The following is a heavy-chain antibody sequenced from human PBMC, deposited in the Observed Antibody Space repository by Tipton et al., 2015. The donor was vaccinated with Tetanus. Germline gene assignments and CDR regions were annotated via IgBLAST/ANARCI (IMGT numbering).Heavy chain of an antibody. V-gene: IGHV3-53*01. CDR3: ARDLRFDYSGGYYSYGMDV. CDR1: GFTVSSSY. D-gene: IGHD4-11*01. Sequence: SLRLSCAASGFTVSSSYMSWVRQSPGKGLEWVSVIYSGGSTYYADSVKGRFTISRDNSKNTLYLQINSLRAEDTAVYYCARDLRFDYSGGYYSYGMDVWGQGTTVTVSS. CDR2: IYSGGST. J-gene: IGHJ6*02.